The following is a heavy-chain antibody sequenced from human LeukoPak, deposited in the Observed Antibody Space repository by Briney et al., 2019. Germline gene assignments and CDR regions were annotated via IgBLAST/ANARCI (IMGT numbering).Heavy chain of an antibody. CDR3: AKAWGSGSYDY. CDR1: GFTFSSYS. V-gene: IGHV3-21*01. D-gene: IGHD3-10*01. CDR2: ISSSSSYI. Sequence: GGSLRLSCAASGFTFSSYSMNWVRQAPGKGLEWVSSISSSSSYIYYADSVKGRFTISRDNAKNSLYLQMNSLRAEDTAVYYCAKAWGSGSYDYWGQGTLVTVSS. J-gene: IGHJ4*02.